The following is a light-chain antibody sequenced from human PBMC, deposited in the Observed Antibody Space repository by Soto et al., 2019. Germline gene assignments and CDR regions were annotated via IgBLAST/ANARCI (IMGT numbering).Light chain of an antibody. J-gene: IGKJ2*01. Sequence: DLQLTQSPSFLSASVGDRVTITCRASQGISSYLAWNQQKPGKAPKLLIYAAYTLQSGVPSRFSGSGSGTEFTLTISSLQPEDFATYYCQQLNSYPYTFGQGTKLEIK. CDR1: QGISSY. CDR3: QQLNSYPYT. CDR2: AAY. V-gene: IGKV1-9*01.